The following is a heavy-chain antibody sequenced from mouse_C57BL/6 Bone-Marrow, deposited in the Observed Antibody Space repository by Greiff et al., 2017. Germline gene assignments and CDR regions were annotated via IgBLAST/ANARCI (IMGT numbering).Heavy chain of an antibody. V-gene: IGHV1-55*01. D-gene: IGHD2-3*01. J-gene: IGHJ4*01. Sequence: QVQLQQPGAELVKPGASVKMSCKASGYTFTSYWLTWVKQRPGQGLEWIGDIYPGSGSTNYNEKFKSKATLTVDTSSSTAYMQLSSLTSEDSAVYYCARDGYYANYAMDYWGQGTSVTVSS. CDR1: GYTFTSYW. CDR2: IYPGSGST. CDR3: ARDGYYANYAMDY.